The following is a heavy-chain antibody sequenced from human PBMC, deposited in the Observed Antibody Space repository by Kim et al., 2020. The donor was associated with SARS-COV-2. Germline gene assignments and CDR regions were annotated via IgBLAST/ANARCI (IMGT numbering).Heavy chain of an antibody. CDR2: IYHSGST. CDR1: DGSISSGGYS. Sequence: SETLSLTCAVSDGSISSGGYSWSWIRQPPGKGLEWIGYIYHSGSTYFNPSLKSRVTLSVDRSKNQFSLKLSSVTAADTAVYYCARGDYDYAWGSYRHDAFDIWGQGTMVTVSS. V-gene: IGHV4-30-2*01. J-gene: IGHJ3*02. CDR3: ARGDYDYAWGSYRHDAFDI. D-gene: IGHD3-16*02.